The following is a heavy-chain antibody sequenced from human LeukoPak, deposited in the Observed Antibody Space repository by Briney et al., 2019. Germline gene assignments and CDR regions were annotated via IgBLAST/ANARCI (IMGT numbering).Heavy chain of an antibody. CDR2: ISGSGVST. CDR3: AKDRANFGY. Sequence: QSGGSLRLSCAASGFTFSSNAMSWVHQAPGKGLEWVSGISGSGVSTYYADSVKGRFTISRDNSKNTLYLQMNSLRAEDTAVYYCAKDRANFGYWGQGTLVTVSS. J-gene: IGHJ4*02. V-gene: IGHV3-23*01. CDR1: GFTFSSNA.